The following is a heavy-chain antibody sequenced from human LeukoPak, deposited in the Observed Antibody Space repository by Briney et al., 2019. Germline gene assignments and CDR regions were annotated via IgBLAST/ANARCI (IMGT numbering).Heavy chain of an antibody. D-gene: IGHD1-1*01. CDR1: GFTFSTYW. J-gene: IGHJ4*02. CDR3: SRAGLENDGRFYFEY. V-gene: IGHV3-7*01. Sequence: PGGSLRLSCAASGFTFSTYWMAWVRQAPGKGLEWVANIKQAGSVKNYVDSVKGRFTTSRDNAKKSLSLQMNSLRAEDTAVYYCSRAGLENDGRFYFEYWGEGTLCTVSS. CDR2: IKQAGSVK.